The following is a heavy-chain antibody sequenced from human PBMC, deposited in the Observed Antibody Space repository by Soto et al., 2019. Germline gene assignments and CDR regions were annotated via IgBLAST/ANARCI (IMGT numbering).Heavy chain of an antibody. CDR1: GYTFTSYD. CDR3: ARVRAIGYCSGGSCPRFDY. J-gene: IGHJ4*02. CDR2: MNPNSGNT. D-gene: IGHD2-15*01. V-gene: IGHV1-8*01. Sequence: GASVKVSCKASGYTFTSYDINWVRQATGQGLEWMGWMNPNSGNTGYAQKFQGRVTMTRNTSISTAYMELSSLRSEDTAVYYCARVRAIGYCSGGSCPRFDYWGQGTLVTVSS.